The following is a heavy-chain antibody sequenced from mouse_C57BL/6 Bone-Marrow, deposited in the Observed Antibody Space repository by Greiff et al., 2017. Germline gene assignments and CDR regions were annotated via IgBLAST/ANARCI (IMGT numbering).Heavy chain of an antibody. D-gene: IGHD1-1*01. Sequence: EVKLVESGGDLVKPGGSLKLSCAASGFTFSSYGMSWVRQTPDKRLEWVATISSGGSYTYYPDSVKGRFTISRDNAKNTLYLQMSSLKSEDTAMYYCARRGFYDGSRGYFDVGGTGTTVTVSS. CDR2: ISSGGSYT. CDR3: ARRGFYDGSRGYFDV. CDR1: GFTFSSYG. V-gene: IGHV5-6*01. J-gene: IGHJ1*03.